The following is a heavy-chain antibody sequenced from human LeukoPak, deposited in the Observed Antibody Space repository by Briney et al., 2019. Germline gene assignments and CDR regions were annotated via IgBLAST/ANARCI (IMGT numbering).Heavy chain of an antibody. Sequence: GWSLRLSCAASGFTFSSYGMHWVRQAPGKGLEWVAFIRYDGSNKYYADSVKGRFTISRDNSKNTLYLQMNSLRAEDTAVYYCAKANYDILKYYYYGMDVWGQGTTVTVSS. CDR3: AKANYDILKYYYYGMDV. V-gene: IGHV3-30*02. CDR2: IRYDGSNK. CDR1: GFTFSSYG. D-gene: IGHD3-9*01. J-gene: IGHJ6*02.